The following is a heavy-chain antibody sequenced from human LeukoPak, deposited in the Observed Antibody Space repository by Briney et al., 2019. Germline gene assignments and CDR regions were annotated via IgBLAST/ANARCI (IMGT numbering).Heavy chain of an antibody. Sequence: GGSLRLSCAASGFTFSSYAMHWVRQAPGKGLEWVAVIWYGGSNKYYADSVKGRFTISRDNSKNTLYLQMNSLRAEDTAVYYCAKVNNGAFDIWGQGTMVTVSS. CDR3: AKVNNGAFDI. CDR2: IWYGGSNK. D-gene: IGHD1/OR15-1a*01. J-gene: IGHJ3*02. CDR1: GFTFSSYA. V-gene: IGHV3-30*04.